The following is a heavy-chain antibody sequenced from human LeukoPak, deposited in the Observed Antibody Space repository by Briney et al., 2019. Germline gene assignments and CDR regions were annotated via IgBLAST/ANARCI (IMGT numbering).Heavy chain of an antibody. CDR3: ARDRDTYYYGSGNYGWVFEY. J-gene: IGHJ4*02. V-gene: IGHV3-7*01. Sequence: TGGSLRLSCAVSGFTFSSYWMSWVRQAPGKGLEWVANIKQDGSEKYYVDSVKGRFTISRDNAKNSLYLQMNSLRAEETAVYYCARDRDTYYYGSGNYGWVFEYWGQGTLVTVSS. CDR2: IKQDGSEK. CDR1: GFTFSSYW. D-gene: IGHD3-10*01.